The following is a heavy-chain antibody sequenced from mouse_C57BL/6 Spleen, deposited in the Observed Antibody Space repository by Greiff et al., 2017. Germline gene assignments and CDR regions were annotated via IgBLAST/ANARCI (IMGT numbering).Heavy chain of an antibody. V-gene: IGHV2-5*01. CDR3: AKIPDYGYYAMDY. Sequence: QVQLQQSGPGLVQPSQSLSITCTVSGFSLTSYGVHWVRQSPGKGLEWLGVIWRGGSTDYNAAFMSRLSITKDNSKSQVFFKMNSLQADDTAIYYCAKIPDYGYYAMDYWGQGTSVTVSS. D-gene: IGHD1-1*01. CDR2: IWRGGST. J-gene: IGHJ4*01. CDR1: GFSLTSYG.